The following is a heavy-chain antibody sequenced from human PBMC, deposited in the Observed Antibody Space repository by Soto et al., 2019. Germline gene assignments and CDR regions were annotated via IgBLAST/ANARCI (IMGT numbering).Heavy chain of an antibody. CDR2: ISYSGRT. CDR1: GGSISSGGYY. CDR3: AREEGVVTTGGYYYYYGIDV. V-gene: IGHV4-31*03. Sequence: QIQLQESGPGLVKPSQTLSLTCTVSGGSISSGGYYWNWIRQHPGKGLEWIGYISYSGRTFYNPSLKSRVNISVDTSKKQFSLKLSSVTAADTAVYYCAREEGVVTTGGYYYYYGIDVWGQGTTVTVSS. J-gene: IGHJ6*02. D-gene: IGHD2-21*02.